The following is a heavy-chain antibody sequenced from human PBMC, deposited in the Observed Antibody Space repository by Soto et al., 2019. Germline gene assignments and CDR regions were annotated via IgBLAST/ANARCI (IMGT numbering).Heavy chain of an antibody. V-gene: IGHV4-59*01. CDR3: ARSPRGCSSTFDY. CDR2: IYYSGST. CDR1: GGSISSYY. D-gene: IGHD5-18*01. J-gene: IGHJ4*02. Sequence: SETLSLTCTVSGGSISSYYWSWIRQPPGKGLEWIGYIYYSGSTNYNPSLKSRVTISVDTSKNQFSLKLSSVTAADTAVYYCARSPRGCSSTFDYWGQGTLVTVSS.